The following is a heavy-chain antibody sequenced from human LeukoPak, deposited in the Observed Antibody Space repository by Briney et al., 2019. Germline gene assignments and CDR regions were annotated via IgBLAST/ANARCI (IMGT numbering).Heavy chain of an antibody. Sequence: GGSLRLSCAASGFTFSSYGMHWDRQAPGKGLEWVAVISYDVSNKYYADSVKGRFTISRDNSKNALYLQMNSLRAEDTAVYYCAKDGVSCRFTTCSPPYSYYYMDVWGKGTTVTVSS. CDR1: GFTFSSYG. V-gene: IGHV3-30*19. CDR2: ISYDVSNK. J-gene: IGHJ6*03. D-gene: IGHD2-2*01. CDR3: AKDGVSCRFTTCSPPYSYYYMDV.